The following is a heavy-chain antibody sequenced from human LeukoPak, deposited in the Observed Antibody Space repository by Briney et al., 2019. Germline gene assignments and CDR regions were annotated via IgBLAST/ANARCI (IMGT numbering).Heavy chain of an antibody. J-gene: IGHJ1*01. CDR2: IIPIFGTA. Sequence: SVKVSCKASGGTFSSYAISWVRQAPGQGLEWMGGIIPIFGTANYAQKFQGRVTMTTDTSTSTAYMELRSLRSDDTAVYYCARGPPLRSSWYGYFQHWGQGTLVTVSS. CDR3: ARGPPLRSSWYGYFQH. V-gene: IGHV1-69*05. CDR1: GGTFSSYA. D-gene: IGHD6-13*01.